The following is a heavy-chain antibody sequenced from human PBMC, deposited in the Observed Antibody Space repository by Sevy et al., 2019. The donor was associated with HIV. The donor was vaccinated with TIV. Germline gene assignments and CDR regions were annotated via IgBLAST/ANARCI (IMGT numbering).Heavy chain of an antibody. CDR3: AKDVYDSSGYYPMGAFDI. J-gene: IGHJ3*02. V-gene: IGHV3-23*01. CDR1: GFSLVTYA. Sequence: GGSLRLSCAASGFSLVTYAMSWVRQPPGKGLEWVSGISGSGGSTYYADSVKGRFTISRDNSKNTLYLQMNSLRAEDTAVYYCAKDVYDSSGYYPMGAFDIWGQGTMVTVSS. CDR2: ISGSGGST. D-gene: IGHD3-22*01.